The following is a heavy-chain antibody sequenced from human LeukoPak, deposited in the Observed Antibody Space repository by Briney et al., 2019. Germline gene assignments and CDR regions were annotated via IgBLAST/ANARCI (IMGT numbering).Heavy chain of an antibody. CDR3: ARQEPRWHPVAGTTFYWYPDL. D-gene: IGHD1-1*01. CDR1: SASINSYY. J-gene: IGHJ2*01. V-gene: IGHV4-59*08. Sequence: PSETLSLTCTVLSASINSYYWSWIRQPPGKGLEWLGHIYYNGKTNYNPSLKSRVTISVDTSKNQFSLKLSSVTASDTAVYYCARQEPRWHPVAGTTFYWYPDLWGRGTLVTVPS. CDR2: IYYNGKT.